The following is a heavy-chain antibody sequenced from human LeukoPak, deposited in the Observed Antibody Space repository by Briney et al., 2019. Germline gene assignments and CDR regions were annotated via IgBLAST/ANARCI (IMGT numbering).Heavy chain of an antibody. V-gene: IGHV4-39*07. CDR3: ARDMRLELIDPYFDY. J-gene: IGHJ4*02. D-gene: IGHD1-7*01. CDR1: GGSISSSSYY. Sequence: PSETLSLTCTVSGGSISSSSYYWGWIRQPPGKGLEWIGSIYYSGSTYYNPSLKSRVTISVDTSKNQFSLKLSSVTAADTAVYYCARDMRLELIDPYFDYWGQGTLVTVSS. CDR2: IYYSGST.